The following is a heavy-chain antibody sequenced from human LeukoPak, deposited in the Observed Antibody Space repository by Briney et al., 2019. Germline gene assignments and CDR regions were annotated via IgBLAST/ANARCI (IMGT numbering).Heavy chain of an antibody. V-gene: IGHV4-34*01. D-gene: IGHD3-9*01. CDR2: IHHTGAS. CDR3: ARGRLDYYYMDV. Sequence: SSETLSLTCAVYGGSLSGYFWSWIRQPPGKGLEWIGEIHHTGASNYKPSLKSRVSISLDMSKNQLSLEMRSVTAADTAVYYCARGRLDYYYMDVWGRGTTVTVSS. J-gene: IGHJ6*03. CDR1: GGSLSGYF.